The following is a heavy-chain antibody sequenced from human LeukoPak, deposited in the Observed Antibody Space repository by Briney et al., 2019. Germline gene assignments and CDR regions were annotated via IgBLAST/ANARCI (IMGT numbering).Heavy chain of an antibody. V-gene: IGHV4-31*03. J-gene: IGHJ4*02. CDR3: ARGKFGELSYFEY. CDR1: GGSITSGGYY. D-gene: IGHD3-10*01. Sequence: PSQTLSLTCSVSGGSITSGGYYWSCVPQHPGKGLEWNGYIYHSGTTLYNPSLKSRVTMSVDTSKNQFSLRLNSVTAADTAVYYCARGKFGELSYFEYWGQGTLVTVSS. CDR2: IYHSGTT.